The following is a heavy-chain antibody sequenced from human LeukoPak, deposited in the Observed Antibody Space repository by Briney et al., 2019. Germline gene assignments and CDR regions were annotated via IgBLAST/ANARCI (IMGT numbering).Heavy chain of an antibody. D-gene: IGHD5-24*01. J-gene: IGHJ4*02. Sequence: SQTLSLTCAISGDSVSSNSAAWNWLRQSPSRGLEWLGRTYYRSKWYNDYAVSVKSRITINPDTSKNQFSLQLNSVTPEDTAVYYCARDVTTITSFFDYWGQGTLVTVSS. CDR2: TYYRSKWYN. CDR3: ARDVTTITSFFDY. V-gene: IGHV6-1*01. CDR1: GDSVSSNSAA.